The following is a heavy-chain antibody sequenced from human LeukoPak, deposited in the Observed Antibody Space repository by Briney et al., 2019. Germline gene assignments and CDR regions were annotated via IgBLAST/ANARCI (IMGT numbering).Heavy chain of an antibody. CDR3: ARATGAASSLYMDV. J-gene: IGHJ6*03. CDR1: GGTFSSYT. D-gene: IGHD1-14*01. V-gene: IGHV1-69*02. CDR2: ITPILGIA. Sequence: SVKVSCKASGGTFSSYTISWVRQAPGQGLEWMGRITPILGIANYAQKFQGRVTITADKSTSTAYMELSSLRSEDTAVYYCARATGAASSLYMDVWGKGTTVTVSS.